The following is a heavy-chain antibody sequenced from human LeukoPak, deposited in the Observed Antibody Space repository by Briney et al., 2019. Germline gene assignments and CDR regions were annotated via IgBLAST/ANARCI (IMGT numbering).Heavy chain of an antibody. J-gene: IGHJ6*02. D-gene: IGHD2-21*02. CDR2: IYSGGST. CDR1: GFTVSSNY. V-gene: IGHV3-53*01. Sequence: GSLRLSCAASGFTVSSNYMSWVRQAPGKGLEWVSVIYSGGSTYYADSVKGRFTISRDNSKNTLYLQMNSLRAEDTAVYYCAREGRPNGDCVGYYYGMDVWGQGTTVTVSS. CDR3: AREGRPNGDCVGYYYGMDV.